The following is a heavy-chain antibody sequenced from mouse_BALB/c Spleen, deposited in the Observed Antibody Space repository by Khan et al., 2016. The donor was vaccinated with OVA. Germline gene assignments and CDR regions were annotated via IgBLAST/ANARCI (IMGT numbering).Heavy chain of an antibody. CDR2: ISGDSSTI. V-gene: IGHV5-17*02. Sequence: EVELVESGGGLVQPGGSRKLSCAASGFTFSSYGMHWVRQAPEKGLEWVAYISGDSSTIYYADTVKGRFTISRDNPKHTLFLQMTSLMSEDTAMFYCATSYYYGDYFDYWGPGTTLTVSS. J-gene: IGHJ2*01. CDR1: GFTFSSYG. D-gene: IGHD1-1*01. CDR3: ATSYYYGDYFDY.